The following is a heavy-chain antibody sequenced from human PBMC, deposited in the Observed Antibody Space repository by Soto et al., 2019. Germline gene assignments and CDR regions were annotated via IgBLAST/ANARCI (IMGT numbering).Heavy chain of an antibody. D-gene: IGHD3-22*01. CDR2: IIPIFGTA. J-gene: IGHJ4*02. CDR1: GGTFSSYA. Sequence: SVKVSCKASGGTFSSYAISWVRQAPGQGLEWMGGIIPIFGTANYAQKFQGRVTITADESTSTAYMELSSLRSEDTAVYYCARARPASSGYPALYYFDYWGQGTLVTVSS. V-gene: IGHV1-69*13. CDR3: ARARPASSGYPALYYFDY.